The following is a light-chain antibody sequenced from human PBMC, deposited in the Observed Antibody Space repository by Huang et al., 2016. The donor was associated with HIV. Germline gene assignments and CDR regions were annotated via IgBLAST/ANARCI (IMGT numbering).Light chain of an antibody. CDR1: QSVSNH. CDR2: GAS. V-gene: IGKV3-15*01. Sequence: EIVMTQSPATLSVSPGERATLSCRASQSVSNHLAWYQHRPGQPPRLLIYGASTRATGIPARFSGGGSGTKYTLTISSLQSEDFAVYYCQQYHNWPPEGTFGQGTKVEIK. CDR3: QQYHNWPPEGT. J-gene: IGKJ1*01.